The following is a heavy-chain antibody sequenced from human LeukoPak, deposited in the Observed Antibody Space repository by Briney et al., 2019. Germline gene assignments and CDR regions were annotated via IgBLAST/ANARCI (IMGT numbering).Heavy chain of an antibody. Sequence: PGGSLRLSCAASGFTFTHYWMCWVRQAPGKGLEWVANIRQDGSEKYYVDSVKGRFTISRDNAKNSLYLQMNSLRAEDTAVYYCARDLTKDNYDPWGQGTLVTVSS. V-gene: IGHV3-7*01. J-gene: IGHJ5*02. CDR2: IRQDGSEK. CDR3: ARDLTKDNYDP. D-gene: IGHD1-1*01. CDR1: GFTFTHYW.